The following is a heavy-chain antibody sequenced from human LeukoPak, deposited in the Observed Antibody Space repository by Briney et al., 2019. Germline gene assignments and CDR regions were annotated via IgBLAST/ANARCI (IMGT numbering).Heavy chain of an antibody. CDR2: IWYDGSKK. D-gene: IGHD3-22*01. CDR3: ARVIGTYYDSSGYSSPGY. Sequence: PGGSLRLSCTASGFTFSSYGMHWVRQAPGKGLEWVAVIWYDGSKKNYADSVKARFTISRDNSKNPLYQEMNTLRAEDTAVYHCARVIGTYYDSSGYSSPGYWGQGTPVTVSS. CDR1: GFTFSSYG. J-gene: IGHJ4*02. V-gene: IGHV3-33*01.